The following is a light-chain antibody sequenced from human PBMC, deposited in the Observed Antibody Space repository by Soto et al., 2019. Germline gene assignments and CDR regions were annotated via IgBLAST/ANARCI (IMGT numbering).Light chain of an antibody. CDR1: QSIYNY. Sequence: DIRMTQSPSSLSASVGDRVTITCRASQSIYNYLNWYQQNPGKALNTLIYVASSLQCGVTSRFSCRGSGTDFTLTISSLQPEDFATYYCQQSYSTPWTFGQGTKVEIK. V-gene: IGKV1-39*01. CDR3: QQSYSTPWT. J-gene: IGKJ1*01. CDR2: VAS.